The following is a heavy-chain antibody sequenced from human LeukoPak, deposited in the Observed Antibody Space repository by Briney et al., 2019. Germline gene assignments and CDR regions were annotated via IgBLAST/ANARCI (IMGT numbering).Heavy chain of an antibody. CDR3: ARNYDSSKDGNDY. CDR2: IIPIFGTA. Sequence: SVTVSCKASGGTFSSYAISWVRQAPGQGLEWMGGIIPIFGTANYAQKFQGRVTITADESTSTAYMELSSLRSDDTAIYYCARNYDSSKDGNDYWGQGTLVTVSS. CDR1: GGTFSSYA. V-gene: IGHV1-69*01. D-gene: IGHD3-22*01. J-gene: IGHJ4*02.